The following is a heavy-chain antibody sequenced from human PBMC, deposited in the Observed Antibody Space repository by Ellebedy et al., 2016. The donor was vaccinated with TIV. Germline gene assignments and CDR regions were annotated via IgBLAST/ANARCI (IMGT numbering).Heavy chain of an antibody. Sequence: SETLSLXCTVSGGSISSSSYYWGWIRQPPGKGLEWIGSIYYSGSTYYNPSLKSRVTISVDTSKNQFSLKLSSVTAADTAVYYCARANDCSGGSCYSGKTYYFDYWGQGTLVTVSS. J-gene: IGHJ4*02. CDR2: IYYSGST. CDR1: GGSISSSSYY. V-gene: IGHV4-39*07. D-gene: IGHD2-15*01. CDR3: ARANDCSGGSCYSGKTYYFDY.